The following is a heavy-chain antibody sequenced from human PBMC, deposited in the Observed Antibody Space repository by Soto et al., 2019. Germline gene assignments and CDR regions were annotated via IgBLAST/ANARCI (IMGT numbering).Heavy chain of an antibody. J-gene: IGHJ4*02. D-gene: IGHD3-16*01. Sequence: EVQVLESGGGLVQPGGSLRLSCAASGFTFTSHVMSWVRQAPGKGLEWVSSIGGSGGCTYYADSVKGRFTVSRDNSKSTQYLEMNSLRVEDTAVYYCAKGWGDGWGQGTLVTVSS. CDR2: IGGSGGCT. V-gene: IGHV3-23*01. CDR3: AKGWGDG. CDR1: GFTFTSHV.